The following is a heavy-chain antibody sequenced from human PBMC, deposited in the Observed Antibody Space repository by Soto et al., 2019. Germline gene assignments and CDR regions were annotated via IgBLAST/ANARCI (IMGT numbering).Heavy chain of an antibody. CDR1: GCTFSGYN. J-gene: IGHJ4*02. CDR2: ITSSGTYI. Sequence: PGGSLRVSWAVSGCTFSGYNLNWVRQAPGKGLEWVATITSSGTYIYYADSMKGRFTISRDNVKKLLYLQMTGLRAEDTAVYYCARDRGGSLPHYFDFWGQGALVTVSS. CDR3: ARDRGGSLPHYFDF. V-gene: IGHV3-21*01.